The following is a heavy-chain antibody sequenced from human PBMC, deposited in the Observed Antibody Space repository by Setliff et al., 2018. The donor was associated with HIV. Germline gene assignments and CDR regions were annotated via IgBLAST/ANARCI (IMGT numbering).Heavy chain of an antibody. D-gene: IGHD6-6*01. CDR2: IRFDGSNK. V-gene: IGHV3-30*02. J-gene: IGHJ4*02. CDR1: GFTFSRYG. CDR3: ARDFYSSTSGAVPD. Sequence: GGSLRLSCAASGFTFSRYGMHWVRQAPGKGLEWVAFIRFDGSNKAYADSVKGRFTISRDNSKNTLYPQMNNLRVEDTAVYYCARDFYSSTSGAVPDWGQGTLVTVSS.